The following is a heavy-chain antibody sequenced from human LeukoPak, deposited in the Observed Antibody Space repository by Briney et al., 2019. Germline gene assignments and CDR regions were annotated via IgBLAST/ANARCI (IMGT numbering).Heavy chain of an antibody. V-gene: IGHV3-48*02. CDR2: ISGSGTTI. CDR1: GFTFSGYS. D-gene: IGHD6-19*01. Sequence: PGGSLRLSCAASGFTFSGYSLNWVRQAPGKGLEWVSYISGSGTTIYYADSVKGRFTISRDKAKNSIYQQMNSLTDEDTAVYYCARDAGYSSGWSHWYLDLWGRGTLVTVSS. J-gene: IGHJ2*01. CDR3: ARDAGYSSGWSHWYLDL.